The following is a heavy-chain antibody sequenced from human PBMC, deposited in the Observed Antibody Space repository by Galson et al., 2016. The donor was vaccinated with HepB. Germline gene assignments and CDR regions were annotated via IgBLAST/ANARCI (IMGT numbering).Heavy chain of an antibody. CDR3: ARVVEHIYGPPDAFDL. CDR2: INSDATYR. J-gene: IGHJ3*01. Sequence: SLRLSCAASGFTFSTYGMSWVRQVPGKGLVWVARINSDATYRGHADSVKGRFTISRDNAKNTLYLQMNSLRVEDTAVYYCARVVEHIYGPPDAFDLWGQGTMVTVSS. CDR1: GFTFSTYG. V-gene: IGHV3-74*01. D-gene: IGHD5-18*01.